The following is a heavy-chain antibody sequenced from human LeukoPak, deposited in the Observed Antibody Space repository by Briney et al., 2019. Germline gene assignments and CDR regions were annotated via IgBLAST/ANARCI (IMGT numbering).Heavy chain of an antibody. Sequence: KTSETLSLTCAVYGGSSSGYYWSWIRQPPGKGLEWIGEINHSGSTNYNPSLKSRVTISVDTSKNQFSLKLSSVTAADTAVYYCAREGIAAAGIDYWGQGTLVTVSS. J-gene: IGHJ4*02. CDR2: INHSGST. D-gene: IGHD6-13*01. CDR1: GGSSSGYY. V-gene: IGHV4-34*01. CDR3: AREGIAAAGIDY.